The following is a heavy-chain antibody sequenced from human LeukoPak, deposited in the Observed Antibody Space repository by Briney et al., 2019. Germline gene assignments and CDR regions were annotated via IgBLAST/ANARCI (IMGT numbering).Heavy chain of an antibody. V-gene: IGHV3-49*04. D-gene: IGHD3-9*01. CDR3: TRDQNYDILTGYAY. Sequence: PGGSLRLSCAASGFTVSDAWMNWVRQAPGKGLEWVGFIRSKAYGGTTEYAASVKGRFTISRDDSKSIAYLQMNSLKTEDTAVYYCTRDQNYDILTGYAYWGQGTLVTVSS. CDR2: IRSKAYGGTT. J-gene: IGHJ4*02. CDR1: GFTVSDAW.